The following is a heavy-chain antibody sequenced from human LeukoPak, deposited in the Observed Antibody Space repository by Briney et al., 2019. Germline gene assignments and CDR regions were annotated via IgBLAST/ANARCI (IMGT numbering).Heavy chain of an antibody. Sequence: GGSLRLSCAASGFTVSSNYMSWVRQAPGKGLEWVSVIYSDGRTYYADSVKGRFTISRDNSKNTLYLETNSLRAEDTAVYYCAREVVVVPAAVNGAFDIWGQGTMVTVSS. CDR1: GFTVSSNY. D-gene: IGHD2-2*01. CDR3: AREVVVVPAAVNGAFDI. J-gene: IGHJ3*02. V-gene: IGHV3-53*01. CDR2: IYSDGRT.